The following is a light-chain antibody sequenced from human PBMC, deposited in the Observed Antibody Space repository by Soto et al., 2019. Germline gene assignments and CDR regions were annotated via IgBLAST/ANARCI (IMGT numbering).Light chain of an antibody. CDR3: QPYTISERT. J-gene: IGKJ1*01. Sequence: EILLTQSPGTLSLSPGERATLSCRASQRFNGKFLAWYQQRPGQSPRLLIYAVYSRDPGVPDRFSGSGSGADFTLTISRLEHEDFAVYYCQPYTISERTFGQRTKVEI. V-gene: IGKV3-20*01. CDR1: QRFNGKF. CDR2: AVY.